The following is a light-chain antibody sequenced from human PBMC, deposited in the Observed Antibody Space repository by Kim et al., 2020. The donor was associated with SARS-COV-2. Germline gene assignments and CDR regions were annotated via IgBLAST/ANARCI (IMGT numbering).Light chain of an antibody. Sequence: LSPGESATLPGRARQSVSSYLAWYQQKPGQAPRLLIYDASNRATGIPARFSGSGSGTDFTLTISSLEPEDFVVYYCQQRINWPLTFGGGTKVDIK. J-gene: IGKJ4*01. CDR3: QQRINWPLT. CDR1: QSVSSY. V-gene: IGKV3-11*01. CDR2: DAS.